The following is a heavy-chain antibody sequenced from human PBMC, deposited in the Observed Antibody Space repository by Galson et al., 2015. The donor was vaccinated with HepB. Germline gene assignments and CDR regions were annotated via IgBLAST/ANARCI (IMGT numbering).Heavy chain of an antibody. CDR2: ISYDGSNK. J-gene: IGHJ6*02. Sequence: SLRLSCAASGFTFSSYAMHWVRQAPGKGLEWVAVISYDGSNKYYADSVKGRFTISRDNSKNTLYLQMNSLRAEDTAVYYCAREVRGYYYGMDVWGQGTTVTVSS. V-gene: IGHV3-30-3*01. CDR1: GFTFSSYA. D-gene: IGHD3-10*01. CDR3: AREVRGYYYGMDV.